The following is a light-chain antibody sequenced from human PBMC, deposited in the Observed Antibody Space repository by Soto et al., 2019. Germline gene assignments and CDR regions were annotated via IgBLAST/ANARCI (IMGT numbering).Light chain of an antibody. CDR2: GAS. CDR3: QQYNNWPLLT. Sequence: EIVMTPSPATLSVSPGERATLSCRASQSVSSSLAWYQQKPGQAPRLLIYGASTRATGIPARFSGSGSGTEFTLTISSLESEDFAVYYCQQYNNWPLLTFGGGTKVEIK. CDR1: QSVSSS. J-gene: IGKJ4*01. V-gene: IGKV3-15*01.